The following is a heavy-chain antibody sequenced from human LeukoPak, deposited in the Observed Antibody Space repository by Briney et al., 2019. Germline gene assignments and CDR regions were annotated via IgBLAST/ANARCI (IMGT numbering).Heavy chain of an antibody. J-gene: IGHJ5*02. CDR3: AGGHHYGSGSPGS. CDR1: GGSFSGYY. D-gene: IGHD3-10*01. CDR2: INHSGST. Sequence: SETLSLTCAVYGGSFSGYYWSWIRQPPGKGLEWIGEINHSGSTNYNPSLKSRVTISVDTSKNQFSLKLSSVTAADTAVYYCAGGHHYGSGSPGSWGQGTLVTVSS. V-gene: IGHV4-34*01.